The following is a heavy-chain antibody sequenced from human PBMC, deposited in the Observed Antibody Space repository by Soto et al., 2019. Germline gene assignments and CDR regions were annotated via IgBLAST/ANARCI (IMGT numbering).Heavy chain of an antibody. CDR2: INPSGGST. CDR3: ARDLPYSNGNYYYYYYGMDV. J-gene: IGHJ6*02. V-gene: IGHV1-46*01. D-gene: IGHD4-4*01. Sequence: ASVKVSCKASGYTFTSYYMHCVRQAPGQGLEWMGIINPSGGSTSYAQKFQGRVTMTRDTSTSTVYMELSSLRSEDTAVYYCARDLPYSNGNYYYYYYGMDVWGQGTTVTVSS. CDR1: GYTFTSYY.